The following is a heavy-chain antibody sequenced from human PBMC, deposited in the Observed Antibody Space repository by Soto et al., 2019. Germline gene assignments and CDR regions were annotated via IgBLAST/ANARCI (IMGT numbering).Heavy chain of an antibody. CDR3: ARDRSTSDV. V-gene: IGHV1-18*01. J-gene: IGHJ6*02. Sequence: QVQLVQSGAEVKKPGASVKVSCKTSGYTFTSYCISWVRQAPGQGLEWMGWISVNNGNTDYAQNLQGRVTMTTDTSTNTVYMELRSLRSDDTAVYYCARDRSTSDVWGQGTTVTVSS. D-gene: IGHD2-2*01. CDR2: ISVNNGNT. CDR1: GYTFTSYC.